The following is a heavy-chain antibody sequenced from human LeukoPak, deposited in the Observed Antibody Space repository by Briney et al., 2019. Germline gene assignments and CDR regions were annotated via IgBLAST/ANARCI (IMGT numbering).Heavy chain of an antibody. D-gene: IGHD3-9*01. CDR1: GFIFRSYT. CDR3: ARGVVDFDWLWESGC. CDR2: ISSTSSYI. V-gene: IGHV3-21*01. J-gene: IGHJ4*02. Sequence: GGSLRLSCAASGFIFRSYTMNWVRQAPGKGLEWVSSISSTSSYIYYADSVKGRFTISRDNAKNSLYLQMNSLRAEDTAVYYCARGVVDFDWLWESGCWGQGTLVTVSS.